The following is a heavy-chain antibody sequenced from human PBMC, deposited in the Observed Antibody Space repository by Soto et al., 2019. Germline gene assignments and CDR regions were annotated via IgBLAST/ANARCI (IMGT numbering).Heavy chain of an antibody. Sequence: SETRSLTCRVSGTSISSSYWWAWVRQSPGKGLEWIGEIYHNGITKYNPSLKSRVSMSIDKSNNQFSLKLTSVTAADTAVYYCATVPPRIVVVLAEFPTWGQGTLVTVSS. V-gene: IGHV4-4*02. CDR2: IYHNGIT. J-gene: IGHJ4*02. CDR1: GTSISSSYW. D-gene: IGHD2-21*01. CDR3: ATVPPRIVVVLAEFPT.